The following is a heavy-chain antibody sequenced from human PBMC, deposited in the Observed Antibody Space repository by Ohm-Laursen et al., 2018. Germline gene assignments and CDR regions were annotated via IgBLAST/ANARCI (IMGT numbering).Heavy chain of an antibody. V-gene: IGHV3-33*01. D-gene: IGHD2-2*01. CDR2: IWYDGTNK. Sequence: SLRLSCSASTLTFSNCGMHWVRQAPDKGLEWVADIWYDGTNKKYGDSVKGRFTISRDNSKKKLYLQMNSLRFEYTAVYYCARGSCTSSASAFDMWGQGTMVTVSS. J-gene: IGHJ3*02. CDR1: TLTFSNCG. CDR3: ARGSCTSSASAFDM.